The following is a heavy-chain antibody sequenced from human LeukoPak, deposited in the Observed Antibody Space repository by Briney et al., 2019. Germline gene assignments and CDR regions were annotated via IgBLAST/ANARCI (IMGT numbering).Heavy chain of an antibody. CDR1: GYTFTGYY. D-gene: IGHD2-2*01. CDR3: ARGSGVVVVPAALYLPGIYGDYAVNLDY. Sequence: ASVKVSCKASGYTFTGYYMHWVRQAPGQGLEWMGWINPNSGGTNYAQKFQGRVTMTRDTSISTAYMELSRLRSEDTAVYYCARGSGVVVVPAALYLPGIYGDYAVNLDYWGQGTLVTVSS. V-gene: IGHV1-2*02. J-gene: IGHJ4*02. CDR2: INPNSGGT.